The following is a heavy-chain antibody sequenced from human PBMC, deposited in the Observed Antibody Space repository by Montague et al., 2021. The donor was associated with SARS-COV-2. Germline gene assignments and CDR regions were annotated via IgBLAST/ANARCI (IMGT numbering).Heavy chain of an antibody. V-gene: IGHV6-1*01. J-gene: IGHJ4*02. D-gene: IGHD2-2*01. CDR3: ARIPVGSKYYFDF. CDR2: TYYRSKWYN. CDR1: GDSDSSNIAS. Sequence: CAISGDSDSSNIASRNWIRQTPASGLQWLGRTYYRSKWYNDYAESVKSRITIDPDTSKHQFSLHLNSVTPEDTAVYYCARIPVGSKYYFDFWGQGTLVTVSS.